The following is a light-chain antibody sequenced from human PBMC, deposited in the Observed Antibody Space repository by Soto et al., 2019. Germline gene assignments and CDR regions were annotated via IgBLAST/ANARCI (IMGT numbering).Light chain of an antibody. CDR2: EVS. CDR1: SSDVGGYNY. Sequence: QSALTQPPSASGSPGQSVTISCTGTSSDVGGYNYVSWYQQHPGKAPKFMIYEVSKRPSGVPDRFSGSKSGNTASLTVSGLQAEDEAAYYCSSYAGHEGGVVFGGGTKLTVL. J-gene: IGLJ2*01. V-gene: IGLV2-8*01. CDR3: SSYAGHEGGVV.